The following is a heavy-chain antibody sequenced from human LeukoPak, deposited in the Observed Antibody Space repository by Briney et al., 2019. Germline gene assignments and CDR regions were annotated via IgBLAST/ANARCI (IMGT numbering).Heavy chain of an antibody. V-gene: IGHV1-69*05. CDR1: GGTFSSYA. Sequence: SVKVSCKASGGTFSSYAISWVRQAPGQGLEWMGRIIPIFGTASYAQKFQGRVTITTDESTSTDYMELSSLRSEDTAVYYCALWKYDYVWGSYPQGDYWGQGTLVTVSS. D-gene: IGHD3-16*02. J-gene: IGHJ4*02. CDR2: IIPIFGTA. CDR3: ALWKYDYVWGSYPQGDY.